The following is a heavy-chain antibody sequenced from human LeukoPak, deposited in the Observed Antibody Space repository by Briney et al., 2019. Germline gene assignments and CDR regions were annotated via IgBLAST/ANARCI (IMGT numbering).Heavy chain of an antibody. Sequence: GRSLRLSCAASGFTFSSYGMHWVRQAPGKGLEWVAVISYDGSNKYYADSVKGRFTISRDNSKNTLYLQMNSLRAEDTAVYYCAKDRSSGSYYDYYYYYGMDVWGQGTTVTVSS. J-gene: IGHJ6*02. V-gene: IGHV3-30*18. CDR3: AKDRSSGSYYDYYYYYGMDV. CDR1: GFTFSSYG. CDR2: ISYDGSNK. D-gene: IGHD1-26*01.